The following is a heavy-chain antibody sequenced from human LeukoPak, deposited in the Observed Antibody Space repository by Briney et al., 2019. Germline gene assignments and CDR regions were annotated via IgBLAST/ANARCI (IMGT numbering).Heavy chain of an antibody. CDR1: GYTFTSYG. CDR2: ISAYNGNT. V-gene: IGHV1-18*01. D-gene: IGHD6-13*01. J-gene: IGHJ4*02. Sequence: GASVKVSCKASGYTFTSYGISWVRQAPGQGLEWMGWISAYNGNTNYAQKLQGRVTMTTDTSTSTAYMELRRLRSDDTAVYYCARRPIAAAGTSGSYDYWGQGTLVTASS. CDR3: ARRPIAAAGTSGSYDY.